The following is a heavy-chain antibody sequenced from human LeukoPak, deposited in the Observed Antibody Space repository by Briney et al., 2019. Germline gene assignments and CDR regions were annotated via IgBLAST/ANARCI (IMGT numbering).Heavy chain of an antibody. D-gene: IGHD2-2*01. J-gene: IGHJ4*02. CDR1: GFTFSSCA. CDR2: ISGSGGST. V-gene: IGHV3-23*01. Sequence: GGSLRLSCAASGFTFSSCAMSWVRQAPGKGLEWVSAISGSGGSTYYADSVKGRFTISRDNSKNTLYLQMNSLRAEDTAVYYCAKGYCSSTSCYGFDYWGQGTLVTVSS. CDR3: AKGYCSSTSCYGFDY.